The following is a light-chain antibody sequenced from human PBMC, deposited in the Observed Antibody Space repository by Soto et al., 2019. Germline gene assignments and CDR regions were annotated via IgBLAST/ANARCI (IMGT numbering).Light chain of an antibody. CDR1: SSDVGGYNY. V-gene: IGLV2-14*01. CDR2: EVS. Sequence: QSALTQPASVSGSPGQSITISCTGTSSDVGGYNYVSWYQQHPDKAPKLMIFEVSNRPSGVSNHFSGSKSGNTASLTISGLQAEDEADYYCSSYTSSRSYVFGTGTKLTVL. J-gene: IGLJ1*01. CDR3: SSYTSSRSYV.